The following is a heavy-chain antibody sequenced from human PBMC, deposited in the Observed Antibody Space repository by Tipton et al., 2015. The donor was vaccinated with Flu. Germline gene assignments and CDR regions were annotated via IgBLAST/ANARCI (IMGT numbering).Heavy chain of an antibody. V-gene: IGHV3-49*04. CDR2: IRSTAYGGTT. CDR3: TGAVNYVGY. J-gene: IGHJ4*02. Sequence: SLRLSCAASGFNLGDYAMSWVRQAPGKGLEWLGLIRSTAYGGTTEYAASVKDRFTISRDDSKNVAYLQMNNLRSADTAFYYCTGAVNYVGYWGQGTLVTVSS. D-gene: IGHD3-22*01. CDR1: GFNLGDYA.